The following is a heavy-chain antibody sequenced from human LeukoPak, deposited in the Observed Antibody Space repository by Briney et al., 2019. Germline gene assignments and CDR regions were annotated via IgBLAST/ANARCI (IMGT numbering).Heavy chain of an antibody. CDR2: IYHSGST. D-gene: IGHD6-19*01. Sequence: PSETLSLTCTVSGGSISSSSYYWGWIRQPPGKGLEWIGSIYHSGSTSYNPSLKSRVTISVDTSKNQFSLKLSSVTAADTAVYYCARRFGGWYYYYYMDVWGKGTTVTISS. CDR1: GGSISSSSYY. V-gene: IGHV4-39*07. J-gene: IGHJ6*03. CDR3: ARRFGGWYYYYYMDV.